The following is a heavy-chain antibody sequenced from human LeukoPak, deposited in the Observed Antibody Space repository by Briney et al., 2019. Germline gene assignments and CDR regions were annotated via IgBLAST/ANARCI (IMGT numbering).Heavy chain of an antibody. Sequence: SPSETLSLTCTVSRGSISSSYWSWLRQPPGQGLEWIGYIHFSGSTDYNPSLKNRVTMSIGTSKTYFSLQLKSVTAADTAVYYCARRDGGSPFDLWGRGTLVTVSS. J-gene: IGHJ2*01. CDR1: RGSISSSY. CDR2: IHFSGST. V-gene: IGHV4-59*01. CDR3: ARRDGGSPFDL.